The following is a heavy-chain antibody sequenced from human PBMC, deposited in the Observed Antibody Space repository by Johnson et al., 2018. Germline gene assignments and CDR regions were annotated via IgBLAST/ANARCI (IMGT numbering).Heavy chain of an antibody. Sequence: FSFSYAXMNWVRQAPGKGLKWAGPFKSQVDCGTADGAAPVKGRFTIPRDTSKNTLFLQMNSLKGDDTAVYYCVKEFLATEWEVPSDYYGMDVWGQGTTVSVSS. CDR1: FSFSYAX. V-gene: IGHV3-15*07. J-gene: IGHJ6*02. CDR2: FKSQVDCGTA. D-gene: IGHD1-26*01. CDR3: VKEFLATEWEVPSDYYGMDV.